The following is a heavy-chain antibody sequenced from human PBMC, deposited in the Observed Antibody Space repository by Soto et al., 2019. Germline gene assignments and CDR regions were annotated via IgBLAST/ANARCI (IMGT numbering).Heavy chain of an antibody. V-gene: IGHV1-18*01. Sequence: GASVKVSCKASGYTFTSYGISWVRQAPGQGLEWMGWISAYNGNTNYAQKLQGRVTMTTDTSTSTAYMELRSLRSDDTAVYYCARRHGSGSYYTTHNWFDPWGQGTPVTVSS. D-gene: IGHD3-10*01. J-gene: IGHJ5*02. CDR2: ISAYNGNT. CDR1: GYTFTSYG. CDR3: ARRHGSGSYYTTHNWFDP.